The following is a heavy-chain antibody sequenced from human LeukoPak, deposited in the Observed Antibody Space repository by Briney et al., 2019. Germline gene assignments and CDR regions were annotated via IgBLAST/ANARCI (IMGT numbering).Heavy chain of an antibody. CDR2: IYPGDSDT. CDR1: GYSFTSYW. J-gene: IGHJ4*02. Sequence: GESLKISCKGSGYSFTSYWIGWVRQMPGKGLEWMGIIYPGDSDTRYSPSFQGQVTISADKSISTAYLQWSSLKASDTAMYYCARFFQKTSYDILTGYYTAFDYWGQGTLVTVSS. D-gene: IGHD3-9*01. CDR3: ARFFQKTSYDILTGYYTAFDY. V-gene: IGHV5-51*01.